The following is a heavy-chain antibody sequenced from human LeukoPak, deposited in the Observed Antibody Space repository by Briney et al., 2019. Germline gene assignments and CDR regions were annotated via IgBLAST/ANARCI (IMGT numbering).Heavy chain of an antibody. CDR2: IYTSGST. J-gene: IGHJ6*03. V-gene: IGHV4-61*02. CDR3: ARQLSVVVPAAMFRYYYYYMDV. CDR1: GGSINSGSYY. D-gene: IGHD2-2*01. Sequence: PSETLSLTCTVSGGSINSGSYYWNWIRQPAGKGLEWIGRIYTSGSTNYNPSLKSRVTISVDTSKNQFSLKLSSVTAADTAVYYCARQLSVVVPAAMFRYYYYYMDVWGKGTTVTISS.